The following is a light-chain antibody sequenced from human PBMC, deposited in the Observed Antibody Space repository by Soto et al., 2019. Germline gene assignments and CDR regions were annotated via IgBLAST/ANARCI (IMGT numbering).Light chain of an antibody. CDR1: LSLVHSDGNTY. CDR2: KVS. J-gene: IGKJ1*01. CDR3: MQGTHWPPT. V-gene: IGKV2-30*02. Sequence: DVVMTQSPLSLPVTLGQPASISCRSSLSLVHSDGNTYLNWFQQRPGQSPRRLIYKVSNRDSGVPDRFSGSGSGTDFTLKISRVEAEDVGVYYCMQGTHWPPTFGLGTKVEIK.